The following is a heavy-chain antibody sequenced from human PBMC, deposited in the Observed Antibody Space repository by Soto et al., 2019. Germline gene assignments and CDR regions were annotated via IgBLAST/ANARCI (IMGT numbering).Heavy chain of an antibody. J-gene: IGHJ6*02. V-gene: IGHV3-7*03. Sequence: GGSLRLSCAASGVTFNKYWMSWVRQAPGKGLECVANIKEDGSEKYYVDSVKGRFTISRDNAKNSLYLQMNSLRVEDTAVYYCAMVPPDYYGVDVWGQGTTVTVSS. D-gene: IGHD2-15*01. CDR1: GVTFNKYW. CDR2: IKEDGSEK. CDR3: AMVPPDYYGVDV.